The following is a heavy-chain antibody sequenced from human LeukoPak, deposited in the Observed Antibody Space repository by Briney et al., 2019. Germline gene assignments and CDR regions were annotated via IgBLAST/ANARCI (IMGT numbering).Heavy chain of an antibody. CDR1: GYTFTSYN. CDR2: INTNTGNP. V-gene: IGHV7-4-1*02. CDR3: ARDRGPPVGYSGNDIDY. D-gene: IGHD5-12*01. Sequence: ASVKVSCKASGYTFTSYNINWVRQAPGQGLEWMGWINTNTGNPMYAQGFTGRFVFSLDTSVSTASLQISSLKAEDTAVYYCARDRGPPVGYSGNDIDYWGQGTLVTVSS. J-gene: IGHJ4*02.